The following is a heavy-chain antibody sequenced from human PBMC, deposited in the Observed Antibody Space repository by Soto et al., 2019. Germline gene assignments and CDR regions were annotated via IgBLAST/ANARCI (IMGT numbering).Heavy chain of an antibody. Sequence: SETLSITCSVHFGSFTGYYGICILQARWKGLEWIGEISHSGSTNYNPSLKSRVTISLDTSKNQFSLNLTSVTAADTAFYYCARVPMMYYGAGTYGYFDSWGQGTLVTVSS. J-gene: IGHJ4*02. CDR2: ISHSGST. CDR3: ARVPMMYYGAGTYGYFDS. CDR1: FGSFTGYY. D-gene: IGHD3-10*01. V-gene: IGHV4-34*01.